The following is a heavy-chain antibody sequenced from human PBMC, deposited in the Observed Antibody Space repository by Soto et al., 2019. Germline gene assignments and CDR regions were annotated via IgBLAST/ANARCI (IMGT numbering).Heavy chain of an antibody. CDR3: TTTGTGHYGDYGIGPGWSDP. CDR2: IKSKSEGGTT. CDR1: GLTLSNAW. Sequence: EVQLVESGGGLVKPGGSLRLSCAASGLTLSNAWMSWVRQAPGKGLEWVGRIKSKSEGGTTDYAAPVKGRFTISRDDSRNTLYLQMNSLKTEDTAVYYCTTTGTGHYGDYGIGPGWSDPWGQGTLVTVSS. J-gene: IGHJ5*02. D-gene: IGHD4-17*01. V-gene: IGHV3-15*01.